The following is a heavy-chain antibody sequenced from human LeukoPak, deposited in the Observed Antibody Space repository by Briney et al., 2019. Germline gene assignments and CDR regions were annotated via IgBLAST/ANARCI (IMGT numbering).Heavy chain of an antibody. CDR1: GFTFSSYS. Sequence: PGGSLGLSCAASGFTFSSYSMNWVRQAPGKGLEWVSSISSSSSYIYYADSVKGRFTISRDNAKNSLYLQMNSLRAEDTAVYYCARVSNWNLDYWGQGTLVTVSS. CDR3: ARVSNWNLDY. D-gene: IGHD1-1*01. J-gene: IGHJ4*02. CDR2: ISSSSSYI. V-gene: IGHV3-21*01.